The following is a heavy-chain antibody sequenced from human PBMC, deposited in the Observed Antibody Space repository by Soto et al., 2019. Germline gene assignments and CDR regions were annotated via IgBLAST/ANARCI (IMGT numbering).Heavy chain of an antibody. V-gene: IGHV1-69*13. J-gene: IGHJ4*02. CDR3: AKSAPMDAGEKYYYHF. D-gene: IGHD4-17*01. CDR1: GGTFSTFG. CDR2: IVPFFGTA. Sequence: SVKVSGKASGGTFSTFGISWVRQAPGQGLEWMGGIVPFFGTARYSQKFEDRITITADESTNTVYVDLRSLTSEDTAIYYCAKSAPMDAGEKYYYHFWGQGALVTHS.